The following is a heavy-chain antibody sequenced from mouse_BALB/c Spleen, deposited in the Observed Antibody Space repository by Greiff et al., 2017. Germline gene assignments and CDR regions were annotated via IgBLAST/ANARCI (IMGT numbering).Heavy chain of an antibody. Sequence: EVKLMESGGGLVQPGGSRKLSCAASGFTFSSFGMHWVRQAPEKGLEWVAYISSGSSTIYYADTVKGRFTISRDNPKNTLFLQMTSLRSEDTAMYYCARGEAKLRRAMDDWGQGTSVTVSS. CDR2: ISSGSSTI. D-gene: IGHD1-1*01. CDR3: ARGEAKLRRAMDD. CDR1: GFTFSSFG. V-gene: IGHV5-17*02. J-gene: IGHJ4*01.